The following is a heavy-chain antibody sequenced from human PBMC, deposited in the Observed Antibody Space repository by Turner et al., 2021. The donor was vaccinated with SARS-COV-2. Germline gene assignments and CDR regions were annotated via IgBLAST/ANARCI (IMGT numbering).Heavy chain of an antibody. CDR1: GGSISSSSYY. Sequence: QLQLQESGPGLVKPSETLCLTGTVSGGSISSSSYYWGWIRQPPGKGLEWIGSIYYSGSTYYSPSLKSRVTISVDTSKNHFSLQLNSVTAADTAVHYCARHQGSGSGYDHGMNVWGQGTAVIVSS. CDR3: ARHQGSGSGYDHGMNV. J-gene: IGHJ6*02. CDR2: IYYSGST. V-gene: IGHV4-39*01. D-gene: IGHD2-15*01.